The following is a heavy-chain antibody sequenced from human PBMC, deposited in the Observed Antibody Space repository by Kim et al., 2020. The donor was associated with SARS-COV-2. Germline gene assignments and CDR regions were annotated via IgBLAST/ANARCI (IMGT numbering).Heavy chain of an antibody. V-gene: IGHV4-34*01. J-gene: IGHJ3*02. D-gene: IGHD3-22*01. Sequence: KSRITISEDASKNQFSLRLSSVTAADTAVYYCAREPQRRIVVVITRAFDIWGQGTMVTVSS. CDR3: AREPQRRIVVVITRAFDI.